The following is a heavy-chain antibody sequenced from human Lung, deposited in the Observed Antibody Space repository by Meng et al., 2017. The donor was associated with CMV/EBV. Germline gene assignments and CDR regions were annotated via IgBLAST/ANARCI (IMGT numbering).Heavy chain of an antibody. Sequence: ASVXVSCKASGYTFTNYGVSWVRQAPGQGLEWMGWISAYDGDRNYARKFQGRVTMTTDTSTSTAYMELRSLRSDDTAVYYCARDLEYCGSSSCYEDCFDPWGQGTLVTVSS. V-gene: IGHV1-18*01. D-gene: IGHD2-2*01. CDR2: ISAYDGDR. CDR1: GYTFTNYG. J-gene: IGHJ5*02. CDR3: ARDLEYCGSSSCYEDCFDP.